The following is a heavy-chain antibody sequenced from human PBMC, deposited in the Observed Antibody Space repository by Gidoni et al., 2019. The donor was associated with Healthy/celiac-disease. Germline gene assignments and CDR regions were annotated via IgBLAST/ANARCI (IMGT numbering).Heavy chain of an antibody. CDR2: ISSSGSTI. CDR3: ASGVDYDFWSGYYPPGGGMDV. D-gene: IGHD3-3*01. Sequence: EVQLVEYGGGLVQPGGSLRLSCAASGFTFSSYEMNWVRQAPGKGLEWVSYISSSGSTIYYADSVKGRFTISRDNAKNSLYLQMNSLRAEDTAVYYCASGVDYDFWSGYYPPGGGMDVWGQGTTVTVSS. CDR1: GFTFSSYE. V-gene: IGHV3-48*03. J-gene: IGHJ6*02.